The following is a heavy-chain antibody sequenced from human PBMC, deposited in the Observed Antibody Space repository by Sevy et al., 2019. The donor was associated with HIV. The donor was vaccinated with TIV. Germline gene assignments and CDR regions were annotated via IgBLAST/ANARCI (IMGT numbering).Heavy chain of an antibody. V-gene: IGHV2-5*02. D-gene: IGHD6-13*01. J-gene: IGHJ4*02. CDR3: ALLYSRRVDY. CDR2: IYWDDEK. CDR1: GFSFTTSEVG. Sequence: SGPTLVKPTQTLTLTCTFSGFSFTTSEVGVGWIRQPPGKALQWLALIYWDDEKRYSPSLKSRLTITKDTSKNQVVLAMTNMDPVDTATYYCALLYSRRVDYWGQGTLVTVSS.